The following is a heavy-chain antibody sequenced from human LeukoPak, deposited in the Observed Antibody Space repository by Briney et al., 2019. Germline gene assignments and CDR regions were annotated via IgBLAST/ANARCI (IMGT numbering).Heavy chain of an antibody. CDR3: ARGFYTVTTDGMDV. D-gene: IGHD4-17*01. J-gene: IGHJ6*02. CDR2: INHSGST. V-gene: IGHV4-34*01. Sequence: PSETLSLTCAVYGGSFSGYYWSWIRQPPGKGLEWIGEINHSGSTNYNPSLKSRVTISVDTSKNQFSLKLSSVTAADTAVYYCARGFYTVTTDGMDVWGQGTTVTVSS. CDR1: GGSFSGYY.